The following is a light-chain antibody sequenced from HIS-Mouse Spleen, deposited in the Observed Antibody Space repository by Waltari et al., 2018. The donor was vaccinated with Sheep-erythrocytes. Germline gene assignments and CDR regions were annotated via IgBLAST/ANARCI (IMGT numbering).Light chain of an antibody. J-gene: IGLJ3*02. V-gene: IGLV2-8*01. Sequence: QSALTQPPSASGSPGQSVTISCTGTSSAVGCYNYVSWYQQHPGKAPKLMIYEVSKRPSGVPDRFSGSKSGNTASLTVSGLQAEDEADYYCSSYAGSNNWVFGGGTKLTVL. CDR1: SSAVGCYNY. CDR2: EVS. CDR3: SSYAGSNNWV.